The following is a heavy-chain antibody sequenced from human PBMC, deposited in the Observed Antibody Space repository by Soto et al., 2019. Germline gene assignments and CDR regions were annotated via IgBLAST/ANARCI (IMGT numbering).Heavy chain of an antibody. J-gene: IGHJ6*02. CDR3: ATCRIRYQSSAYYDGIDGIGV. Sequence: QVQLVQSGAEVKKPGSSVKVSCKASGGTFSNYAITWVRQAPGQGLEWMGTIIPLFGTANYAQKFQGRVTITADEAPSTASMELGSLRCEDTAVHYCATCRIRYQSSAYYDGIDGIGVWGQGTTVTVSS. CDR1: GGTFSNYA. V-gene: IGHV1-69*15. D-gene: IGHD3-22*01. CDR2: IIPLFGTA.